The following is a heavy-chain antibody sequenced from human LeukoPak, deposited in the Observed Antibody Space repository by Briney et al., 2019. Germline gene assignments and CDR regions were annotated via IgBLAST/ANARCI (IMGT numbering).Heavy chain of an antibody. CDR2: IYTSGST. J-gene: IGHJ4*02. D-gene: IGHD2-2*01. V-gene: IGHV4-61*02. CDR1: GGSISSGSYY. Sequence: SEALSLTCTVSGGSISSGSYYWTWIRQPAGKGLEWIGRIYTSGSTNYNPSLKSRVTISGDTSKNQFSLKLSSVTAADTAVYYCARVPTAILVLDYWGQGTLVTVSS. CDR3: ARVPTAILVLDY.